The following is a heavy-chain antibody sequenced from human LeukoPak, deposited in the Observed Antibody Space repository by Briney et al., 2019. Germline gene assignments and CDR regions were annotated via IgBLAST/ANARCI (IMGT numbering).Heavy chain of an antibody. CDR2: IYTSGTT. J-gene: IGHJ5*02. CDR1: GGSISSYY. Sequence: SETLSLTCTVSGGSISSYYWSWIRQPLGKGPEWIGYIYTSGTTNYNPSLRSRVTISADTTKDQFSLKLSSVTAADTAVYYCVRTWYVGGWYPNWFDPWGQGTLVTVSS. D-gene: IGHD6-19*01. CDR3: VRTWYVGGWYPNWFDP. V-gene: IGHV4-4*09.